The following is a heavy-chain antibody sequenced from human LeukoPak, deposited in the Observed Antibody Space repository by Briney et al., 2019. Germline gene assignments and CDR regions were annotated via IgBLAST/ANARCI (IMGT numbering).Heavy chain of an antibody. J-gene: IGHJ4*02. CDR1: GVSITSSSYY. CDR3: ARNDANMVTVDY. D-gene: IGHD2-21*02. V-gene: IGHV4-39*02. CDR2: IYYGANT. Sequence: KPSETLSLTCTVSGVSITSSSYYWGWIRQPPGKGPEWIGSIYYGANTYRNPSLKSRVTISMDTSKNHFSLSLSSVTAADTAVYYCARNDANMVTVDYWGQGTLVTVSS.